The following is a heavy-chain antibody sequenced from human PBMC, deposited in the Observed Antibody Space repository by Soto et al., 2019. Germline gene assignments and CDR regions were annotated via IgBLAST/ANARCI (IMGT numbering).Heavy chain of an antibody. V-gene: IGHV1-46*01. CDR3: ARDFSISQWLVSEDAFDI. CDR2: INPSGGST. J-gene: IGHJ3*02. Sequence: ASVKVSCKASGYTFTSYYMHWVRQAPGQGLEWMGIINPSGGSTSYAQKFQGRVTMTRDTSTSTVYMELSSLRSEDTAVYYCARDFSISQWLVSEDAFDIWGQGTMVTVSS. D-gene: IGHD6-19*01. CDR1: GYTFTSYY.